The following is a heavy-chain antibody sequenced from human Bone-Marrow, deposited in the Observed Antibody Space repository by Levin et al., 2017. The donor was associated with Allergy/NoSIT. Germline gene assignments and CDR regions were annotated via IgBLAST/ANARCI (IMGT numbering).Heavy chain of an antibody. Sequence: GESLKISCAASGFTFSSYWMSWVRQAPGEGPDWVATIKHDGSEIYYVDSVKGRFTISRDNARNSLYLQMHSLRAEDTAVYYCARDGGVQVGGDYVGQGTLVTVSS. CDR2: IKHDGSEI. V-gene: IGHV3-7*01. D-gene: IGHD2-8*02. CDR1: GFTFSSYW. CDR3: ARDGGVQVGGDY. J-gene: IGHJ4*02.